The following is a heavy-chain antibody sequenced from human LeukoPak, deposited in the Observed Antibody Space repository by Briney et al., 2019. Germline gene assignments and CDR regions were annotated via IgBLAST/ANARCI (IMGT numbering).Heavy chain of an antibody. V-gene: IGHV3-33*01. CDR1: GFTFSSYG. CDR3: ARDMQPYYYDSSGYLDY. CDR2: IWYDGSNK. D-gene: IGHD3-22*01. J-gene: IGHJ4*02. Sequence: GGSLRLSCAASGFTFSSYGMHWVRQAPGKGLEWVAVIWYDGSNKYYADSVKGRFTISRDNSKNTLYLQMSSLRAEDTAVYYCARDMQPYYYDSSGYLDYWGQGTLVTVSS.